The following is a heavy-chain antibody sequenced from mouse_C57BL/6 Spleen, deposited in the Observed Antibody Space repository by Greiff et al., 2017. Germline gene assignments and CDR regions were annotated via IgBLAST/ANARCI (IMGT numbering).Heavy chain of an antibody. V-gene: IGHV1-82*01. CDR2: IYPGDGDT. Sequence: QVQLQQSGPELVKPGASVKISCKASGYAFSSSWMNWVKQRPGKGLEWIGRIYPGDGDTNYNGKFKGKATLTADKSSSTAYMQLSSLTSEDSAVYFCGIYDGYQLHAMDYWGQGTSVTVSS. J-gene: IGHJ4*01. CDR3: GIYDGYQLHAMDY. CDR1: GYAFSSSW. D-gene: IGHD2-3*01.